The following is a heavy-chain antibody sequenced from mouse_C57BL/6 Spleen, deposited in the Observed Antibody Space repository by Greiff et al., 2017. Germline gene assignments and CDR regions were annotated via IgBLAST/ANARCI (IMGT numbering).Heavy chain of an antibody. CDR2: IDPEDGDT. V-gene: IGHV14-1*01. J-gene: IGHJ2*01. Sequence: VQLQQSGAELVRPGASVKLSCTASGFNIKDYYMHWVKQRPEQGLEWLGRIDPEDGDTEYAPKFQGKATMTADTSSNTAYLQLSSLTSEDTAVYYCTTTVVARYYFDYWGQGTTLTVSS. D-gene: IGHD1-1*01. CDR3: TTTVVARYYFDY. CDR1: GFNIKDYY.